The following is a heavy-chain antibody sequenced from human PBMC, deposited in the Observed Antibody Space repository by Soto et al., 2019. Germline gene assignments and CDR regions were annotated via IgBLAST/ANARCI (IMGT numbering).Heavy chain of an antibody. D-gene: IGHD2-2*01. Sequence: QVQLVQSGAEVKKPGASVKVSCKASGYSFTSYAIHWVRQAPGQRLEWRGWINPVNGNTKYSQKLQDRVTITRDSSARTAYMELSSLRSEDTAVYYCAPCRSTSCYGGPYFDCWGQGTLVTVSS. CDR3: APCRSTSCYGGPYFDC. CDR1: GYSFTSYA. V-gene: IGHV1-3*01. CDR2: INPVNGNT. J-gene: IGHJ4*02.